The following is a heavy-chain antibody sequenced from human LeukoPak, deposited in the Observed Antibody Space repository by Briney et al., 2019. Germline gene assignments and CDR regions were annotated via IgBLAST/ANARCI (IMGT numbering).Heavy chain of an antibody. D-gene: IGHD5-18*01. CDR3: AKLLKRGYSYGSFGY. V-gene: IGHV3-23*01. Sequence: PGGSLRLSCAASGFTFSSYAMSWVRQAPRKGLEWVSAISGSGGSTYYADSVKGRFTISRDNSKNTLYLQMNSLRAEDTAVYYCAKLLKRGYSYGSFGYWGQGTLVTVSS. CDR1: GFTFSSYA. CDR2: ISGSGGST. J-gene: IGHJ4*02.